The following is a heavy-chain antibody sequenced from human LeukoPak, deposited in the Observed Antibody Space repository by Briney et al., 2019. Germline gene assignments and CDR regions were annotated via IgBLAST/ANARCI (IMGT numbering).Heavy chain of an antibody. Sequence: GSLRLSCAASGFTFSNAWMSWVRQAPGKGLEWIGYIYYSGSTNYKPSLKSRVTISVDTSKNQFSLKLSSVTAADTAVYYCARGGTVTRPNWFDPWGQGTLVTVSS. J-gene: IGHJ5*02. CDR3: ARGGTVTRPNWFDP. D-gene: IGHD4-17*01. CDR2: IYYSGST. CDR1: GFTFSNAW. V-gene: IGHV4-59*01.